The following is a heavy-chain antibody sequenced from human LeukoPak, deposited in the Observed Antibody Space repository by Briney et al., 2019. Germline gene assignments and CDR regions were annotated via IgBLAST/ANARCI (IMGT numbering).Heavy chain of an antibody. V-gene: IGHV3-48*03. Sequence: GGSLRLSCADSGFTFSSYEMNWVRQAPGKGLEWVSYISSSGSTIYYADSVKGRFTISRDNAKNSLYLQMNSLRAEDTAVYYCARPGTSWYSMSCAFDIWGHGTMVTVSS. J-gene: IGHJ3*02. D-gene: IGHD2-2*01. CDR3: ARPGTSWYSMSCAFDI. CDR2: ISSSGSTI. CDR1: GFTFSSYE.